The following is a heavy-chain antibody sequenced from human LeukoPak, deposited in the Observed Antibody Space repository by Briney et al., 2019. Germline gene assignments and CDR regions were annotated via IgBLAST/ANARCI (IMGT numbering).Heavy chain of an antibody. Sequence: GALRLSCAASGFTFSSYEMHWVRQAPGKGLEWVSYISSSGSTIYYADSVKGRFTISGDNAKNSLYLQMNSLRAEDTAVYYCARDSSSWYFDYWGQGNLVTVSS. D-gene: IGHD6-13*01. CDR1: GFTFSSYE. V-gene: IGHV3-48*03. CDR3: ARDSSSWYFDY. J-gene: IGHJ4*02. CDR2: ISSSGSTI.